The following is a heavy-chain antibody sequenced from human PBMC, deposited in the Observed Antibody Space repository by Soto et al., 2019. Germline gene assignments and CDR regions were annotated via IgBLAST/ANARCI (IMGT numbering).Heavy chain of an antibody. CDR1: GFTFSSFA. CDR2: ISGSADST. Sequence: EVQLLESGGGLVQPGGSLRLSCAASGFTFSSFALNWVRQAPGKWLEWVAIISGSADSTFYADSVKGRFTISRDNSKNMLDLPINRLRAEDTAVYYCAKTRGAMIYAISVYGMDVWGQGTTVTVSS. J-gene: IGHJ6*02. V-gene: IGHV3-23*01. D-gene: IGHD2-8*01. CDR3: AKTRGAMIYAISVYGMDV.